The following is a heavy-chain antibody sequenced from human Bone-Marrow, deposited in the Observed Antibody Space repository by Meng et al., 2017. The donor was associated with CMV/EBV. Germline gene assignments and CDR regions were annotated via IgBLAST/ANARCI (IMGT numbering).Heavy chain of an antibody. D-gene: IGHD1-26*01. CDR1: GYSISSGYY. J-gene: IGHJ6*02. CDR2: IYYSGST. V-gene: IGHV4-38-2*02. CDR3: ARHQGSLHYYYYGMDV. Sequence: GSLRLSCTVSGYSISSGYYWGWIRQPPGKGLEWIGSIYYSGSTYYNPSLKSRVTISVDTSKNQFSLKLSSVTAADTAVYYCARHQGSLHYYYYGMDVWGQGTTVTVSS.